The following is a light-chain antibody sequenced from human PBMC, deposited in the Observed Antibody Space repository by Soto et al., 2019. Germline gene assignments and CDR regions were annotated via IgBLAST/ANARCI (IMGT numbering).Light chain of an antibody. Sequence: QSVLTQPPSASGTPGQRVTISCSGSSSNIGSNTVNWYQQLPGTAPKLLIYNNNRRPSGVPDRFSGSKSGTSASLAISGLQSDDEADYYCAAWDDSLTGWVFGGGTKLTVL. V-gene: IGLV1-44*01. J-gene: IGLJ3*02. CDR2: NNN. CDR1: SSNIGSNT. CDR3: AAWDDSLTGWV.